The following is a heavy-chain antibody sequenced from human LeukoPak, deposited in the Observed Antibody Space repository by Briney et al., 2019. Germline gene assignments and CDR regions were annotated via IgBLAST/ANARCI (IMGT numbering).Heavy chain of an antibody. Sequence: AASVKVSCKASGFTFTSSAVQWVRQARGQRLEWIGWIVVGSGNTNYAQKFQERVTITRDMSTSTAYMELSSLRSEDTAVYYCAADANYYGSGSKGGDYWGQGTLVTVSS. J-gene: IGHJ4*02. CDR2: IVVGSGNT. CDR1: GFTFTSSA. V-gene: IGHV1-58*01. CDR3: AADANYYGSGSKGGDY. D-gene: IGHD3-10*01.